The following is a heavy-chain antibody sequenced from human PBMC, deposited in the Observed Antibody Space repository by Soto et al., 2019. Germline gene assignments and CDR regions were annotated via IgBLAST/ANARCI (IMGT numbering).Heavy chain of an antibody. J-gene: IGHJ6*02. CDR1: GFTFSSYS. D-gene: IGHD3-10*01. Sequence: GGSLRLSCAASGFTFSSYSMNWVRQAPGKGLEWVSSISSSSSYIYYADSVKGRFTISRDNAKNSLYLQMNSLRAEDTAVYYCASYRVAMVRGVPYYYGMDVWGQGTTVTVSS. V-gene: IGHV3-21*01. CDR3: ASYRVAMVRGVPYYYGMDV. CDR2: ISSSSSYI.